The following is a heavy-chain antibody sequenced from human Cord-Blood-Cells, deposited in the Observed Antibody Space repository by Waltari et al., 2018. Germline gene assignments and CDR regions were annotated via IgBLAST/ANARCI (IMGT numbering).Heavy chain of an antibody. CDR2: ISYDGSNK. CDR1: GFTFSSYG. Sequence: QVQLVESGGGVVQPGRSLRLACAASGFTFSSYGMHWVSQAPGKGLEWVAVISYDGSNKYYADSVKGRFTISRDNSKNTLYLQMNSLRAEDTAVYYCAKGGLRFLEWLLYSFDYWGQGTLVTVSS. J-gene: IGHJ4*02. D-gene: IGHD3-3*01. CDR3: AKGGLRFLEWLLYSFDY. V-gene: IGHV3-30*18.